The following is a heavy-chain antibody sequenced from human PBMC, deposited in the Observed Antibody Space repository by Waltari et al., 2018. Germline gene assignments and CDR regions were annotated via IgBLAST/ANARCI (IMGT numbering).Heavy chain of an antibody. CDR2: MIPIYCTP. J-gene: IGHJ3*02. Sequence: QVQLVQSGAEVKKPGSSVKVSCKASGGAFGSYAITWVRQAPGHGLEWVGGMIPIYCTPNFAQKFQGRVTFTADESTTTAYMELTSLKSEDTAIYYCARRNLGYAFDIWGQGTLVTVSS. CDR3: ARRNLGYAFDI. CDR1: GGAFGSYA. D-gene: IGHD1-26*01. V-gene: IGHV1-69*12.